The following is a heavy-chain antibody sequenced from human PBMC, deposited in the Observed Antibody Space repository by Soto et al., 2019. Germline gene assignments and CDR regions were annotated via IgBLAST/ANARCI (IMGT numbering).Heavy chain of an antibody. J-gene: IGHJ5*02. CDR1: GYTFTSYG. Sequence: QVQLVQSGAEVKKPGASVKVSCKASGYTFTSYGISWVRQAPGQGLEWMGWISAYNGNTNYAQKLQGRVTMTTDTATSTAYMELRSLGSDDTAVYYWARGREYYDFWSGYFGTWFDPWGQGTLVTVSS. D-gene: IGHD3-3*01. CDR2: ISAYNGNT. V-gene: IGHV1-18*01. CDR3: ARGREYYDFWSGYFGTWFDP.